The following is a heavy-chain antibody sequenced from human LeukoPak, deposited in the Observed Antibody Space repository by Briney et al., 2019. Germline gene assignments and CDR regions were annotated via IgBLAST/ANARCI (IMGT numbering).Heavy chain of an antibody. V-gene: IGHV4-59*12. Sequence: SETLSLTCTVSGGSISSYDWSWIRQPPGKGLEWVGYIYYGGSTNYNPSLKSRVTISVDTSKNQFSLKMNSVTAADTAVYYCARDYYGSGRGVGWFDPWGQGTLVTVSS. J-gene: IGHJ5*02. CDR1: GGSISSYD. D-gene: IGHD3-10*01. CDR2: IYYGGST. CDR3: ARDYYGSGRGVGWFDP.